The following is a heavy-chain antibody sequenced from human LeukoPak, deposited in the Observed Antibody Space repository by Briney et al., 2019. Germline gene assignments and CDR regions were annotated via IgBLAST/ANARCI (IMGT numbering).Heavy chain of an antibody. D-gene: IGHD3-16*01. J-gene: IGHJ5*02. V-gene: IGHV4-38-2*02. Sequence: PSETLSLTCTVSGYSISSGYYWGWIRQPPGEGLEWIGSIYYSGSTHYNPSLKSRVTRSVDTSKNQFSLKLSSVTAGHTAVYHCAREGSRFLLYNWFDPWGQGTLVAVSS. CDR3: AREGSRFLLYNWFDP. CDR2: IYYSGST. CDR1: GYSISSGYY.